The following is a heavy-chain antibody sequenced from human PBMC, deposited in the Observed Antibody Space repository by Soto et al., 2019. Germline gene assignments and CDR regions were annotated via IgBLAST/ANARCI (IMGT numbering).Heavy chain of an antibody. J-gene: IGHJ6*02. D-gene: IGHD2-21*01. V-gene: IGHV1-8*01. CDR1: GYSFTSHD. CDR3: AIEGIRVSRVIVFYGMDV. Sequence: QVQLVQSGAEVKKPGASVKVSCKASGYSFTSHDINWVRQAPGQGLEWMGWINPSSGNTGYAQRFRGRLTMTTDTSTSTAEMERSGLKAEDADIYYCAIEGIRVSRVIVFYGMDVWGQGTTVTVPS. CDR2: INPSSGNT.